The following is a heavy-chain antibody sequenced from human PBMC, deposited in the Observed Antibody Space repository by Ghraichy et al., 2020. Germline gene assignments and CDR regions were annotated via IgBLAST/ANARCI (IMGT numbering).Heavy chain of an antibody. CDR1: GGSISSYY. CDR3: ARVARSPPTIVFFSVEYYFDY. V-gene: IGHV4-59*01. D-gene: IGHD3-3*02. J-gene: IGHJ4*02. Sequence: SETLSLTCTVSGGSISSYYWSWIRQPPGKGLEWIGYIYYSGSTNYNPSLKSRVTISVDTSKNQFSLKLSSVTAADTAVYYCARVARSPPTIVFFSVEYYFDYWGQGTLVTVSS. CDR2: IYYSGST.